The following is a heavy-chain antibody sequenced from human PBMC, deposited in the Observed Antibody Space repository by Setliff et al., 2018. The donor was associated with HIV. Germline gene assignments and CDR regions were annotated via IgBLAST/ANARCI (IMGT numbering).Heavy chain of an antibody. CDR2: ISYSGST. J-gene: IGHJ4*02. V-gene: IGHV4-59*02. Sequence: PSETLSLTCNVSSGSVNNYWWTWIRQPPGKGLEWIGYISYSGSTYYNPSLKSRVTISVDTSKNQFSLMLSSVTAADTAVYYCARLGDYDSSGYSWFDYWGQGTLVTVSS. D-gene: IGHD3-22*01. CDR1: SGSVNNYW. CDR3: ARLGDYDSSGYSWFDY.